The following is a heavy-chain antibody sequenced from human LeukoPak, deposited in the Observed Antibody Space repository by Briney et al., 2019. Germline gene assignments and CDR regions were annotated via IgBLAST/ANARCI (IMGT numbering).Heavy chain of an antibody. CDR2: IWYDGSNK. D-gene: IGHD5-18*01. V-gene: IGHV3-33*06. CDR1: GFTFSSYG. Sequence: GGSLRLSCAASGFTFSSYGMHWVRQAPGKGLEWVAVIWYDGSNKYYADSVKGRFTISRDNSKNTLYLQMNSLRAEDTAVYYCAKDTAMAKGNWFDPWGQGTLVTVSS. J-gene: IGHJ5*02. CDR3: AKDTAMAKGNWFDP.